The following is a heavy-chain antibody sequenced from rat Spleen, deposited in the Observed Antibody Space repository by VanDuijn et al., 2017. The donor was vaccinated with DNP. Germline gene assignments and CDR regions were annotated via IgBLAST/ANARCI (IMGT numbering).Heavy chain of an antibody. CDR1: GFTFSNYG. J-gene: IGHJ1*01. D-gene: IGHD1-3*01. CDR2: ISASAGST. Sequence: EVQLVQSGGGLVQPGRSLKLSCVASGFTFSNYGMAWVRQAPKKGLEWVASISASAGSTSYRDSVKGRLTISRDNAKSTLYLQMDSLRSEDTATYYCARHGRVTTVATYWYFDFWGPGTMVTVSS. CDR3: ARHGRVTTVATYWYFDF. V-gene: IGHV5S13*01.